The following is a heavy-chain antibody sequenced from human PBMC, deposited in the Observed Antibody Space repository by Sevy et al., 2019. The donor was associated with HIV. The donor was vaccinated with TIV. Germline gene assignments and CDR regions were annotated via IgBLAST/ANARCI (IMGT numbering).Heavy chain of an antibody. J-gene: IGHJ3*02. Sequence: GGSLRLSCAASGFTFSSCAMSWVRQAPGKGLEWVSAISGSGGSTYYADSVKGRFTISRDNSKNTLYLQMKSLRAEDTAVYYCAKDDRIAVAGLIAFDIWGQGTMVTVSS. D-gene: IGHD6-19*01. CDR2: ISGSGGST. CDR3: AKDDRIAVAGLIAFDI. V-gene: IGHV3-23*01. CDR1: GFTFSSCA.